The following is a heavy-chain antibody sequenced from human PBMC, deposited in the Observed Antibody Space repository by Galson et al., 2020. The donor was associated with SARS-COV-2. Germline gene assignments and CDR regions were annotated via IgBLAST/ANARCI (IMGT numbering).Heavy chain of an antibody. CDR1: GYTFTGYY. J-gene: IGHJ3*02. CDR3: ATAHDSSGYYYDAFDI. CDR2: INPNSGGT. D-gene: IGHD3-22*01. Sequence: ASVKVSCKASGYTFTGYYMHWVRQAPGQGLEWMGWINPNSGGTNYAQKFQGRVTMTRDTSISTAYMELSRLRSDDTAVYYCATAHDSSGYYYDAFDIWGQVTMVTVSS. V-gene: IGHV1-2*02.